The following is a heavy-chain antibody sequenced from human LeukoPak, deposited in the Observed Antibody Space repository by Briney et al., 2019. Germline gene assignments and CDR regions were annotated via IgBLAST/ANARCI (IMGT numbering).Heavy chain of an antibody. J-gene: IGHJ4*02. CDR1: GGSISSYY. D-gene: IGHD1-1*01. V-gene: IGHV4-59*01. CDR2: IYYSGST. CDR3: ARWNGHPRVFDY. Sequence: SETLSLTCTISGGSISSYYWSWIRQPPGKGLEWIGYIYYSGSTNYNPSLKSRVTISVDTSKNQFSLKLSSVTAADTAVYYCARWNGHPRVFDYWGQGTLVTVSS.